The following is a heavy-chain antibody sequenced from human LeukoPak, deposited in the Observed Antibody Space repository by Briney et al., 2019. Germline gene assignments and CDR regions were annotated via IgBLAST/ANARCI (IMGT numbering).Heavy chain of an antibody. J-gene: IGHJ6*02. Sequence: SETLSLTCAVYGGSFSGYCWSWIRQPPGKGLEWIGEINHSGSTNYNPSLKSRVTMSVDTSKNQFSLKLSSVTAADTAVYYCARDSGYYDFWSGENYYYGMDVWGQGTTVTVSS. CDR3: ARDSGYYDFWSGENYYYGMDV. CDR2: INHSGST. CDR1: GGSFSGYC. V-gene: IGHV4-34*01. D-gene: IGHD3-3*01.